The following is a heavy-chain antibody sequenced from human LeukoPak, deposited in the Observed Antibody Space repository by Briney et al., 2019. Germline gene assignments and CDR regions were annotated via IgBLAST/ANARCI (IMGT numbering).Heavy chain of an antibody. CDR1: GGSISSYY. CDR3: ARGDPDYGDYYFDY. D-gene: IGHD4-17*01. CDR2: IYYSGST. J-gene: IGHJ4*02. Sequence: SETLSLTCTVSGGSISSYYWSWIRQPPGKGLEWIGYIYYSGSTNYNPSLKSRVTISVDTSKNQFSLELSSVTAADTAVYYCARGDPDYGDYYFDYWGQGTLVTVSS. V-gene: IGHV4-59*01.